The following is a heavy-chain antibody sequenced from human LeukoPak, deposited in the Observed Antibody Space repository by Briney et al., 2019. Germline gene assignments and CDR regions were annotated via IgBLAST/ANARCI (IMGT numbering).Heavy chain of an antibody. CDR2: IKQDGSEK. V-gene: IGHV3-7*03. CDR1: GFTFSSYW. D-gene: IGHD3-22*01. Sequence: GGSLRLSCAASGFTFSSYWMSWVRQAPGKGLEWVANIKQDGSEKYYVDSVKGRFTISRDNAKNSLYLQINSLRAEDTAVYHCARDLQYYYDSSGYADYWGQGTLVTVSS. CDR3: ARDLQYYYDSSGYADY. J-gene: IGHJ4*02.